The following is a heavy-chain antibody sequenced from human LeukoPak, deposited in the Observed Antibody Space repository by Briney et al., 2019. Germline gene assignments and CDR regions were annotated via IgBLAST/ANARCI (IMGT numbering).Heavy chain of an antibody. Sequence: SETLSLTCTVSGGSITSVTYYWSWIRQPAGKGLEWIGRIFPGGSTNYNPSLKSRVTISVDTSKNLFSLKLSSVTAEDTAIYYCERLYSGYNWGALDVFDIWGQGTVVTVSS. CDR2: IFPGGST. CDR3: ERLYSGYNWGALDVFDI. V-gene: IGHV4-61*02. D-gene: IGHD5-12*01. J-gene: IGHJ3*02. CDR1: GGSITSVTYY.